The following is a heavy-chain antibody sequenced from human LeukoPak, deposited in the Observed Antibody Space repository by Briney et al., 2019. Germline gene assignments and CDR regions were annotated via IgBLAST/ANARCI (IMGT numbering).Heavy chain of an antibody. J-gene: IGHJ4*02. CDR3: AKPSGYSSGPCFDY. D-gene: IGHD6-19*01. V-gene: IGHV3-23*01. Sequence: PGGSLRLSCAASGFTFSSYAMSWVRQAPGKGLGWVSAISGSGGSTYYADSVKGRFTISRDNSKNTLYLQMNSLRAEDTAVYYCAKPSGYSSGPCFDYWGQGTLVTVSS. CDR1: GFTFSSYA. CDR2: ISGSGGST.